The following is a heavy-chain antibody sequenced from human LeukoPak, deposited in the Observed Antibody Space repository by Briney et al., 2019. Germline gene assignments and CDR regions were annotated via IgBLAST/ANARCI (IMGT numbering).Heavy chain of an antibody. CDR3: ATETNGRHYDY. CDR2: IGPTGSDR. Sequence: PGGSLRLSCTASGLTFSTSGFNWVRQDPGEGLEWVASIGPTGSDRYHADSIKGRFTISRDNANNFLYLQMNSLRAEDTAVYYCATETNGRHYDYWGQGTLLTVSS. CDR1: GLTFSTSG. D-gene: IGHD1-14*01. V-gene: IGHV3-21*06. J-gene: IGHJ4*02.